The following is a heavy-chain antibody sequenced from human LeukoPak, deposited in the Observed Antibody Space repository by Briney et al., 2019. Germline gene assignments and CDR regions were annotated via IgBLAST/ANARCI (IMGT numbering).Heavy chain of an antibody. D-gene: IGHD4-23*01. V-gene: IGHV3-74*01. CDR1: GFSFSDYW. Sequence: QPGGSLRLSCAASGFSFSDYWMLWVRQAPGKGLVWVSRIASDGSSTTYADSVKGRFSISRDNAKNTLYLQMNSLRVEDTAVYYCARGRPHGNDYWGQGTLVTVSS. J-gene: IGHJ4*02. CDR2: IASDGSST. CDR3: ARGRPHGNDY.